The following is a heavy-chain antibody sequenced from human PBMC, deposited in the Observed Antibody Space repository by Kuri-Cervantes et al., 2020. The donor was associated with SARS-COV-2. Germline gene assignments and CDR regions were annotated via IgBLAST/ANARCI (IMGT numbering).Heavy chain of an antibody. D-gene: IGHD6-13*01. CDR3: ARRLAAGVDY. Sequence: KVSCKGSGYSFTNYWITWVRQMPGKGLEWMGRIDPSDSYTNYSPSFQGHVTISADKSISTAYLQWSSLKASDTAMYYCARRLAAGVDYWGQGTLVTVSS. CDR2: IDPSDSYT. V-gene: IGHV5-10-1*01. J-gene: IGHJ4*02. CDR1: GYSFTNYW.